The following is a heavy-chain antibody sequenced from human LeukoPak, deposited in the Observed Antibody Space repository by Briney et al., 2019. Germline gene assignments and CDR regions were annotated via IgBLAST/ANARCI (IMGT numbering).Heavy chain of an antibody. CDR1: GGSISSGSYY. CDR3: AGCGGDCYLYYYYYMDV. CDR2: IYTSGST. J-gene: IGHJ6*03. V-gene: IGHV4-61*02. Sequence: SETLSLTCTVSGGSISSGSYYWSWIRQPAGKGLEWIGRIYTSGSTNYNPSLKSRVTISVDTSKNQFSLKLSSVTAADTAVYYCAGCGGDCYLYYYYYMDVWGKGTTVTISS. D-gene: IGHD2-21*02.